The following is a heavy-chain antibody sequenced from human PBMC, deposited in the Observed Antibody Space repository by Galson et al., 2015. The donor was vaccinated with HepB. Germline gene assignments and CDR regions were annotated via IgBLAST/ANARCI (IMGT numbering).Heavy chain of an antibody. D-gene: IGHD3-22*01. Sequence: SVKVSCKASGGTFSSYAISWVRQAPGQGLEWMGGIIPIFGTANYAQKFQGRVTITADKSTSTAYMELSSLRSEDTAVYYCARDLRNYYDSSGYYYAHYYYYYGMDVWGQGTTVTVSS. CDR1: GGTFSSYA. CDR3: ARDLRNYYDSSGYYYAHYYYYYGMDV. CDR2: IIPIFGTA. V-gene: IGHV1-69*06. J-gene: IGHJ6*02.